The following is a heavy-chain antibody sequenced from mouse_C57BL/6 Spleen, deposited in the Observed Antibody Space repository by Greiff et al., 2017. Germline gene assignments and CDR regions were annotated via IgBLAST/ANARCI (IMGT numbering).Heavy chain of an antibody. CDR3: ARPGGSSHGFAY. J-gene: IGHJ3*01. CDR2: ISSGSSTL. Sequence: EVKLVESGGGLVKPGGSLKLSCAASGFTFSDYGMHWVRQAPEKGLEWVAYISSGSSTLYYADTVQGRFTISINNATNTLFLQMTRLRSEDTAMYYCARPGGSSHGFAYWGQGTLVTVSA. CDR1: GFTFSDYG. D-gene: IGHD1-1*01. V-gene: IGHV5-17*01.